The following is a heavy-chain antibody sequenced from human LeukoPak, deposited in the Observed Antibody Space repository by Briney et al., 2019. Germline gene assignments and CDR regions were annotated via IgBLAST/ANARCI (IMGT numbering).Heavy chain of an antibody. V-gene: IGHV3-21*01. J-gene: IGHJ4*02. Sequence: GGSLRLSCAASGFTFSNYGMNWVRQAPGKGLEWVSFTDTSGNYIYYGDSVKGRFTISRDNAKNSLYLQMNSLRDEDTAVYYCLSQFDYWGQGTLVTVSS. CDR3: LSQFDY. CDR2: TDTSGNYI. CDR1: GFTFSNYG.